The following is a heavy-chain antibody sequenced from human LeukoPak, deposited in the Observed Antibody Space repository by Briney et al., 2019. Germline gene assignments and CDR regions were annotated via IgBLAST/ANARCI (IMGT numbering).Heavy chain of an antibody. CDR3: SRGVVSAWGNDY. Sequence: GGSLRLSCAASGFSFSNYYMHWVRQAPGKGRMWVSRIRGDGGDISFADSVQGRFTISRDNAINTLYLQMNSLRTEDTAVYYCSRGVVSAWGNDYWGQGTLVTVSS. CDR1: GFSFSNYY. D-gene: IGHD3-16*01. J-gene: IGHJ4*02. V-gene: IGHV3-74*01. CDR2: IRGDGGDI.